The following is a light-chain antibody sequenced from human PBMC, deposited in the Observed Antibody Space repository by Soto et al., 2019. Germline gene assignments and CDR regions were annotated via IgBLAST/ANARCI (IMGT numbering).Light chain of an antibody. V-gene: IGKV3-11*01. CDR2: DTS. CDR3: QQRSYWPLT. J-gene: IGKJ4*01. CDR1: QSVTRY. Sequence: EIVLTQSPATLSLSPGERATLSCRASQSVTRYLAWYQQKPGQAPSRLIYDTSNRATGIPARFSGSGSGTVFTLISNSLEPEDFAIYYCQQRSYWPLTFGGGTKVETK.